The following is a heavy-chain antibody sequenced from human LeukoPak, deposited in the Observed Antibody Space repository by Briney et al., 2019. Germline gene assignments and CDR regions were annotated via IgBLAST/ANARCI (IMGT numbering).Heavy chain of an antibody. Sequence: SQTLSLTCAVSGDSVSSNSATWTWIRQSPSRGLEWLGRTYYRSKWSNEYALSVSGRVNINTDTSKNQSSLQLDSVTPEDTAVYYCARGGFVNSWDTWGQGTLVTVSS. CDR2: TYYRSKWSN. J-gene: IGHJ5*02. V-gene: IGHV6-1*01. CDR1: GDSVSSNSAT. CDR3: ARGGFVNSWDT. D-gene: IGHD6-13*01.